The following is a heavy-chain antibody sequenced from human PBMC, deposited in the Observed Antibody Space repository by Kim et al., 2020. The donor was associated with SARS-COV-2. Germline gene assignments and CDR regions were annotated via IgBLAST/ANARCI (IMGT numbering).Heavy chain of an antibody. J-gene: IGHJ6*02. Sequence: GGSLRLSCTASGFTFNNYTINWVRQAPGKGLEWVSSISGSSTYIYYADSVKGRFTISRDNAKNSLSLQMNSLRAEDTAVYYCARAPAPKGDFYQGLDVWGQGATVTVSS. V-gene: IGHV3-21*01. CDR2: ISGSSTYI. CDR1: GFTFNNYT. CDR3: ARAPAPKGDFYQGLDV. D-gene: IGHD2-21*01.